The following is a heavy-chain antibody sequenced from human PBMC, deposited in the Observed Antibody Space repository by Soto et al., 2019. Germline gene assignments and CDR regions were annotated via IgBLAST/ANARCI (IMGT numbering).Heavy chain of an antibody. CDR1: GFTFSAVY. D-gene: IGHD6-19*01. J-gene: IGHJ4*02. CDR2: ISSSGTSA. Sequence: QVQLEESGGGLVKPGGSLRLSCAASGFTFSAVYMSWIRQAPNKGLEYISYISSSGTSANYADSVKGRFTISRDNAKNSMYPQMTSLRAEDTAVYYCARDRGAVTGQYFDYWGQGALVTVSS. CDR3: ARDRGAVTGQYFDY. V-gene: IGHV3-11*05.